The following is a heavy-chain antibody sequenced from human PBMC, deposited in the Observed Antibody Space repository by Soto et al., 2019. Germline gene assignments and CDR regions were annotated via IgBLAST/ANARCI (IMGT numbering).Heavy chain of an antibody. CDR1: GYTFTSYY. D-gene: IGHD6-13*01. V-gene: IGHV1-46*03. CDR2: INPSGGST. CDR3: AREEQQLVLGEFYYYYYMDV. J-gene: IGHJ6*03. Sequence: QVQLVQSGAEVKKPGASVKVSRKASGYTFTSYYMHWVRQAPGQGLEWMGIINPSGGSTSYAQKFQGRVTMTRDTSTSTVYMELSSLRSEDTAVYYCAREEQQLVLGEFYYYYYMDVWGKGTTVTVSS.